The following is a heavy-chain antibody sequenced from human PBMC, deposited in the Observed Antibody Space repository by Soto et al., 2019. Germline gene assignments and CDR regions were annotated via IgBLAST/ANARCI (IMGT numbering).Heavy chain of an antibody. V-gene: IGHV3-23*01. CDR3: AKGAWLDD. J-gene: IGHJ5*02. Sequence: EVLLLESGGGLVQPGESLRLSCAASGFTFRTFDMSWVRQAPGKGLEWVSVLRGSTGSTYYTDSVRGRFTISNDSSTDTLYLQMNSLKVEDTAVYYCAKGAWLDDWGQGTLVTVSS. CDR1: GFTFRTFD. CDR2: LRGSTGST.